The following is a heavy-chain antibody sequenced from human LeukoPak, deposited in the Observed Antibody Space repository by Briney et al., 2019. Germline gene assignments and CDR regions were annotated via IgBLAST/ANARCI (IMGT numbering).Heavy chain of an antibody. CDR3: ARDRLIAAAGTNWFDP. J-gene: IGHJ5*02. CDR2: ISSSSSTI. CDR1: GFTFSSYS. V-gene: IGHV3-48*01. D-gene: IGHD6-13*01. Sequence: PGGSLRLSCAASGFTFSSYSMNWVRQAPGKGLEWVSYISSSSSTIYYADSVKGRFTISRDNAKNSLYLQMSSLRAEDTAVYYCARDRLIAAAGTNWFDPWGQGTLVTVSS.